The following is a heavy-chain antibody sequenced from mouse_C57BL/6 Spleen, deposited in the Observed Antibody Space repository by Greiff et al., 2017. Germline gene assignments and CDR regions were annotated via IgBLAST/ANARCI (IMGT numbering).Heavy chain of an antibody. CDR3: ARGGDGSSDAAYYYAMDY. CDR2: IHPNSGST. CDR1: GYTFTSYW. D-gene: IGHD1-1*01. V-gene: IGHV1-64*01. Sequence: QVQLQQPGAELVKPGASVKLSCKASGYTFTSYWMHWVKQRPGQGLEWIGMIHPNSGSTNYNEKFKSKATLTVDKSSSTAYMQLSSLTSEDSAVYYCARGGDGSSDAAYYYAMDYWGQGTSVTVSA. J-gene: IGHJ4*01.